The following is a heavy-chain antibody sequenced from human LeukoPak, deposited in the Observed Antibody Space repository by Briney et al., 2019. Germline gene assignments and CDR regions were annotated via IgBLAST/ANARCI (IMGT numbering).Heavy chain of an antibody. Sequence: SETLSLTCTVSGGSISSYYRSWIRQPPGKGLEWIGYIYYSGSTNYNPSLKSRVTISVDTSKNQFSLKLSSVTAADTAVYYCARALYYYYMDVWGKGTTVTVSS. CDR1: GGSISSYY. CDR2: IYYSGST. CDR3: ARALYYYYMDV. J-gene: IGHJ6*03. V-gene: IGHV4-59*01.